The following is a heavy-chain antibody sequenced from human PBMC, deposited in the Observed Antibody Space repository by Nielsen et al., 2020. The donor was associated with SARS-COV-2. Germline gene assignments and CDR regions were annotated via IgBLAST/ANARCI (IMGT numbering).Heavy chain of an antibody. V-gene: IGHV1-69*04. CDR1: GGTFSSYA. D-gene: IGHD3-10*01. Sequence: SVKVSCKAPGGTFSSYAISWVRQAPGQGLEWMGRIIPILGIANYAQKFQGRVTITADKSTSTAYMELSSLRSEDTAVYYCARASRYYGSGSYYTQSHTFDYWGQGTLVTVSS. J-gene: IGHJ4*02. CDR3: ARASRYYGSGSYYTQSHTFDY. CDR2: IIPILGIA.